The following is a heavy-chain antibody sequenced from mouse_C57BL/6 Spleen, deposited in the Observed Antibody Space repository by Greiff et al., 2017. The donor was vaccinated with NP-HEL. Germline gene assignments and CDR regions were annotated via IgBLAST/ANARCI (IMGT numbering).Heavy chain of an antibody. Sequence: QVQLQQPGAELVKPGASVKVSCEASGYTFTSYWMHWVKQRPGQGLEWIGRIHPSDSDTNYNQKFKGKATLTVDKSSSTAYMQLSSLTSEDSAVYYCAIGDYYGSSYAMDYWGQGTSVTVSS. J-gene: IGHJ4*01. V-gene: IGHV1-74*01. CDR1: GYTFTSYW. D-gene: IGHD1-1*01. CDR2: IHPSDSDT. CDR3: AIGDYYGSSYAMDY.